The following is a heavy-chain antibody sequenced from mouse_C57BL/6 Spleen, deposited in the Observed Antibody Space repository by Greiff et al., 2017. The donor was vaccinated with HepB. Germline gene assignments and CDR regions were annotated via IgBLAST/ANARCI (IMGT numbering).Heavy chain of an antibody. CDR3: ARYGSDYAMDY. J-gene: IGHJ4*01. V-gene: IGHV1-81*01. D-gene: IGHD1-1*02. CDR1: GYTFTSYG. Sequence: QVHVKQSGAELARPGASVKLSCKASGYTFTSYGISWVKQRTGQGLEWIGEIYPRSGNTYYNEKFKGKATLTADKSSSTAYMELRSLTSEDSAVYFCARYGSDYAMDYWGQGTSVTVSS. CDR2: IYPRSGNT.